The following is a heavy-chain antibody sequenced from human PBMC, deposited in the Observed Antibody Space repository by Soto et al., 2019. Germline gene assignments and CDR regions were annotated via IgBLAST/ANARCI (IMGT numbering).Heavy chain of an antibody. CDR2: ISSSSSYT. V-gene: IGHV3-11*06. J-gene: IGHJ5*02. D-gene: IGHD3-10*01. Sequence: QVQLVESGGGLVKPGGSLRLSCAASGFTFSDYYMSWIRQAPGTGLEWVSYISSSSSYTNYADSVKGRFTSSRDNAKNSLDRQMNSLRAEDTAVYYCARVDGAGSYYGWFDPWGQGTLVTVSS. CDR1: GFTFSDYY. CDR3: ARVDGAGSYYGWFDP.